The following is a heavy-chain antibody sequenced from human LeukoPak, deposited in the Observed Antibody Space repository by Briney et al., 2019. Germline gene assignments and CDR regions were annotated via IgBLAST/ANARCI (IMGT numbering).Heavy chain of an antibody. CDR3: ARAHSDMVDP. Sequence: SQTLSLTCTVSGGSISSGSCYWSWIRQPAGKGLEWIGRIYTSGSTNYNPSLKSRVTISVDTSKNQFSLKLSSVTAADTAVYYCARAHSDMVDPWGQGTLVTVSS. CDR2: IYTSGST. V-gene: IGHV4-61*02. J-gene: IGHJ5*02. D-gene: IGHD3-9*01. CDR1: GGSISSGSCY.